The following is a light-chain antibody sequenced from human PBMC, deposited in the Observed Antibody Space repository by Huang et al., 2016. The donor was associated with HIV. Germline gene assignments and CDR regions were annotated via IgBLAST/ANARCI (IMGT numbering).Light chain of an antibody. J-gene: IGKJ2*01. CDR2: AAS. V-gene: IGKV1-39*01. Sequence: DIQMTQSPSSLSASVGDRVTITCRASQSISSYLNWYQQKPGKAPKLLIYAASSLQSGVPSMFSVSGSGTDFTLTISSLQPEDFATYYCQQSYSTPVTFGQGTKLEIK. CDR1: QSISSY. CDR3: QQSYSTPVT.